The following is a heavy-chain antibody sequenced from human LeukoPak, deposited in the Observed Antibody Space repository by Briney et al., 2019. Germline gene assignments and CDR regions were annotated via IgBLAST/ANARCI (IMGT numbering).Heavy chain of an antibody. Sequence: GTSVKVSCKASGYTVSSYGMHWGCKAPGQRHGWMGWINVGNGNTKYSQKFQGRGTITRDTSASTAYLALSSLSSEDTAGYYCAGGAPTGYYYYYGMDVWGKGTTVTVSS. D-gene: IGHD3-9*01. CDR2: INVGNGNT. V-gene: IGHV1-3*01. CDR1: GYTVSSYG. CDR3: AGGAPTGYYYYYGMDV. J-gene: IGHJ6*04.